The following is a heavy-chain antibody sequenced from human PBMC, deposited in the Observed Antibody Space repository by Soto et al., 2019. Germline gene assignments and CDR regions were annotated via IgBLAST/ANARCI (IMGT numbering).Heavy chain of an antibody. CDR1: GYTFTSYG. V-gene: IGHV1-18*01. D-gene: IGHD6-13*01. Sequence: QVQLVQSGAEVKKPGASVKVSCKASGYTFTSYGISWVRQAPGQGLEWMGWISAYNGNTNYAQKLQGRVTMTTDTPTSTAYREQRRLRPDDTAVYYWAGTGYSSSWGFDYWGQGTLVTGSS. J-gene: IGHJ4*02. CDR3: AGTGYSSSWGFDY. CDR2: ISAYNGNT.